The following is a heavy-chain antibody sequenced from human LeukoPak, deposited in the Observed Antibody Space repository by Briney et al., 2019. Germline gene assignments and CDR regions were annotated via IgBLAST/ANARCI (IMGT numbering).Heavy chain of an antibody. D-gene: IGHD3-22*01. V-gene: IGHV3-23*01. CDR3: AKFLDSSGYSEFDN. CDR2: ISGSGGST. J-gene: IGHJ4*02. Sequence: GGSLRLYCAASGFTFSSYAMRWVRQAPGKGLEWVSVISGSGGSTYYADSVKGRFTISRDNSKNTLYLQMNSLRAEDTAVYYCAKFLDSSGYSEFDNWGQGTLVTVSS. CDR1: GFTFSSYA.